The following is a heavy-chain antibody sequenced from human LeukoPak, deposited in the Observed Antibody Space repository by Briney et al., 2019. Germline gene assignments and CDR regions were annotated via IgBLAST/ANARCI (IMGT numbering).Heavy chain of an antibody. Sequence: SETLSLTRDVSGFSISSGYYWGWIRQPPGKGPEWIGSIYHSGNTYYNPSLKSRVTTSVDTSENQFSLKLNSVTAADTALYYCAGTAGYYAYWGQGTLVTVSS. J-gene: IGHJ4*02. CDR1: GFSISSGYY. V-gene: IGHV4-38-2*01. CDR2: IYHSGNT. CDR3: AGTAGYYAY. D-gene: IGHD3-9*01.